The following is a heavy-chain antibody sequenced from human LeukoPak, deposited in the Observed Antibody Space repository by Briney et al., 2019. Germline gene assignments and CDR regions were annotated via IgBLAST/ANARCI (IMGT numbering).Heavy chain of an antibody. CDR1: GFTFSSYG. CDR2: IWYDGNNK. J-gene: IGHJ4*02. V-gene: IGHV3-33*06. CDR3: AKDFGRFGELLSYYFDY. Sequence: GGSLRLSCAASGFTFSSYGMHWVRQAPGKGLEWVAVIWYDGNNKYYADSVKGRFTISRDNSKNTLYLQMNSLRAEDTAVYYCAKDFGRFGELLSYYFDYWGQGTLVTVSS. D-gene: IGHD3-10*01.